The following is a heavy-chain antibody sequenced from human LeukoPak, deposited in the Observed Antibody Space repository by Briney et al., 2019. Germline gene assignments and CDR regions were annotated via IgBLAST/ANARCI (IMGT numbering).Heavy chain of an antibody. CDR3: AHRRTDYYDSSGYWFFDY. D-gene: IGHD3-22*01. CDR2: IYWDDDK. Sequence: SGPALVNPPQTLTLTCTFSGFSLSTSGVGVGWIRQPPGKALEWLALIYWDDDKRYSPSLKSRLTITKDTSKNQVVLTMTNMDPVDTATYYCAHRRTDYYDSSGYWFFDYWGQGTLVTVSS. J-gene: IGHJ4*02. CDR1: GFSLSTSGVG. V-gene: IGHV2-5*02.